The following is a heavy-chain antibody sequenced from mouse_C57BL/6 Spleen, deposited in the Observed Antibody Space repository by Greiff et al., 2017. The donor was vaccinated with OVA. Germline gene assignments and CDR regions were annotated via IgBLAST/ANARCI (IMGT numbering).Heavy chain of an antibody. CDR3: ARDQTYAMDY. J-gene: IGHJ4*01. CDR1: GYTFTSYW. V-gene: IGHV1-64*01. Sequence: VQLQQPGAELVKPGASVKLSCKASGYTFTSYWMHWVKQRPGQGLERIGMIHPNSGSTNYNEKFKSKATLTVDKSSSTAYMQLSSLTSEDSAVYYCARDQTYAMDYWGQGTSVTVSS. CDR2: IHPNSGST.